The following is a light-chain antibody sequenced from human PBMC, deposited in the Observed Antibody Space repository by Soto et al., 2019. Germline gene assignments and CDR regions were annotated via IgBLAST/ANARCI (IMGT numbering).Light chain of an antibody. V-gene: IGKV4-1*01. J-gene: IGKJ4*01. CDR2: WAS. Sequence: IVMTQSPDSLAVSLGERTTIHCKSSQSLLFSTNNKNYFAWYQQKPGQPPKLLIYWASTRESGVPDRFNGSGSGTDFTLTISSLQAEDVAVYYCQQYIRWPLTFGGGTKVEIK. CDR1: QSLLFSTNNKNY. CDR3: QQYIRWPLT.